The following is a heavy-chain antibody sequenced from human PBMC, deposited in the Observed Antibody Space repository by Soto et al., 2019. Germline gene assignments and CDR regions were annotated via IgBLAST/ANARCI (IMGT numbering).Heavy chain of an antibody. Sequence: PGGAVSLSCAASGFTFRSYAMHWVRQAPGKGLEWVAVISYDGSNKYYADSVKGRFTISRDNSKNTLYLQMNSLRAEDTAVYYCARALGAYYYGSGSSYWGQGT. D-gene: IGHD3-10*01. V-gene: IGHV3-30-3*01. CDR3: ARALGAYYYGSGSSY. J-gene: IGHJ4*02. CDR1: GFTFRSYA. CDR2: ISYDGSNK.